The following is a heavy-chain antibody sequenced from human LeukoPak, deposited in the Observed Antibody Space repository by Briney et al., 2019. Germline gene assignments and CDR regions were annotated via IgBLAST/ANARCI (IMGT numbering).Heavy chain of an antibody. CDR2: TYPGETNT. CDR3: ARNVTTPDYESSWFDT. D-gene: IGHD3-22*01. J-gene: IGHJ5*02. CDR1: GYSFTTYW. V-gene: IGHV5-51*01. Sequence: GESLKISCEASGYSFTTYWIAWVRQMPGKGLEWMGFTYPGETNTRYSPSFQGQVTISVDRSTRTTYLQWNSLKASDSATYYCARNVTTPDYESSWFDTWGQGTLVIVYS.